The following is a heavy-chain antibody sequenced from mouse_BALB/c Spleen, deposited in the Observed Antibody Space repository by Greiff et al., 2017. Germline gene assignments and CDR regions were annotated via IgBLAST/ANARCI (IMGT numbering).Heavy chain of an antibody. CDR2: IDPSDSYT. CDR1: GYTFTSYW. CDR3: TKAYYRDDGAWFAY. J-gene: IGHJ3*01. V-gene: IGHV1S127*01. Sequence: VQLQQPGAELVKPGASVKMSCKASGYTFTSYWMRWVKQRPGQGLEWIGVIDPSDSYTSYNQKFKGKATLTVDTSSSTAYMQLSSLTSEDSAVYYCTKAYYRDDGAWFAYWGQGTLVTVSA. D-gene: IGHD2-14*01.